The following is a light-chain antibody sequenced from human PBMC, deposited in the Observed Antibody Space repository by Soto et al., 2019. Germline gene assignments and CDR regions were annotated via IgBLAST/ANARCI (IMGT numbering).Light chain of an antibody. CDR3: LQHNTYPWT. J-gene: IGKJ1*01. V-gene: IGKV1-17*01. CDR2: GVF. Sequence: DIPMTQSPSSLSASVGDRVTITCRASQGIRNELGWYQQKPGRAPKRLIYGVFNLQSGVPSRFSGSASGTEFTLTISSLQPEDSATYYCLQHNTYPWTFGQGTKVEVK. CDR1: QGIRNE.